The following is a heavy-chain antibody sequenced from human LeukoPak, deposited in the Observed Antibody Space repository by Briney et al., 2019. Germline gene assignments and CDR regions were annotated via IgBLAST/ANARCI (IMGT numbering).Heavy chain of an antibody. Sequence: ASVKVSCKASGYTFTSYGISWVRQAPGQGLEWMGWISAYNGNTNYAQKLQGRVTMTTDTSTSTAYVELRSLRSDDTAVYYCAREVAAAGTSDYYYGMDVWGQGTTVTVSS. CDR3: AREVAAAGTSDYYYGMDV. CDR2: ISAYNGNT. CDR1: GYTFTSYG. V-gene: IGHV1-18*01. D-gene: IGHD6-13*01. J-gene: IGHJ6*02.